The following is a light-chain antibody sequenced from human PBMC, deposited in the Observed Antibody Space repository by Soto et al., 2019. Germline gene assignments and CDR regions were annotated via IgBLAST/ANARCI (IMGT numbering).Light chain of an antibody. Sequence: DIQMTQSPSSLSASVGDRVTITCRASQSIDRYLNWYQQKPGTAPKLLISGASSLRSGVPSRFSGSGSGTDFTLTINSLQPEDFATYYCQQGSRTITFGGGTKVDIK. CDR3: QQGSRTIT. CDR1: QSIDRY. J-gene: IGKJ4*01. V-gene: IGKV1-39*01. CDR2: GAS.